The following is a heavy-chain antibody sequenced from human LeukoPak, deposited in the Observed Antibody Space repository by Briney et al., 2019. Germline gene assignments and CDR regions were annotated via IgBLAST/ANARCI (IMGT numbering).Heavy chain of an antibody. J-gene: IGHJ4*02. V-gene: IGHV3-21*01. CDR2: ISISSSYL. Sequence: GRTLRLSCAASGFTFSSYSMNWVRQAPGKGLEWVSSISISSSYLYYADSVKGRFTISRDNAKNSLYLQMNSLRAEDTAVYYCARDFAATPYYFDYWGQGTLVTV. D-gene: IGHD6-25*01. CDR3: ARDFAATPYYFDY. CDR1: GFTFSSYS.